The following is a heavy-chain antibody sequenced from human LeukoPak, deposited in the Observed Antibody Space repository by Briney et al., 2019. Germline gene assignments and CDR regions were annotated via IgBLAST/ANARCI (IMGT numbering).Heavy chain of an antibody. J-gene: IGHJ4*02. V-gene: IGHV1-24*01. CDR3: ATVHYYDSSGYYDSFDY. D-gene: IGHD3-22*01. Sequence: ASVKVSCKVSGYTLTELSMHWVRQAPGKGLEWMGGFDPGDGETIYAQKFQGRVTMTEDTSTDTAYMELSSLRSEDTAVHYCATVHYYDSSGYYDSFDYWGQGTLVTVSS. CDR2: FDPGDGET. CDR1: GYTLTELS.